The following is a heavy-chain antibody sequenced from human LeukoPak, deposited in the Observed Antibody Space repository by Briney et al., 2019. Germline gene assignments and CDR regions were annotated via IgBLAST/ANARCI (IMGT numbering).Heavy chain of an antibody. V-gene: IGHV4-59*01. CDR2: IYYSGST. CDR1: GGSISSYY. Sequence: PSETLSLTCTVSGGSISSYYWSWIRQPPGKGLEWIGYIYYSGSTNYNPSLKSRVTISVDTSKNQFSLKLSSVTAADTAVYYCARGGTYYDFWSGYGTNWFDPWGRGTLVTVSS. J-gene: IGHJ5*02. D-gene: IGHD3-3*01. CDR3: ARGGTYYDFWSGYGTNWFDP.